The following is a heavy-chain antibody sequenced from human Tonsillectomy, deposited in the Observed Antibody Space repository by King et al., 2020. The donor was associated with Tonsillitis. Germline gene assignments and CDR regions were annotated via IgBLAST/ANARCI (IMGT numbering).Heavy chain of an antibody. CDR2: ISGSGDNT. CDR3: AKDKWELLQGFDY. J-gene: IGHJ4*02. Sequence: VQLVESGGALVQPGGSLRLSCAASGFTFSSYAMNWVRQAPGKGLEWVSAISGSGDNTYYADSVKGRLTISRDNSRNTLYLQMNSLRAEDTAVYYCAKDKWELLQGFDYWGQGTLVTVSS. D-gene: IGHD1-26*01. V-gene: IGHV3-23*04. CDR1: GFTFSSYA.